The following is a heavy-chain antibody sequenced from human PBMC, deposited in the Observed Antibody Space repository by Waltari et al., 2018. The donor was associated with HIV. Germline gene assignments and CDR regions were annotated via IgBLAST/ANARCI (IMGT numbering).Heavy chain of an antibody. Sequence: QVQLQESGPGLVKPSQTLSLTCTVSGGSISSGSYYWSWIRQPAGKGLEWIGRIYTSGSTNHNPSLKSRVTISVDTSKNQFSLKLSSGTAADTAVYYCALATVTKAFDIWGQGTRVTVSS. J-gene: IGHJ3*02. CDR1: GGSISSGSYY. CDR3: ALATVTKAFDI. CDR2: IYTSGST. V-gene: IGHV4-61*02. D-gene: IGHD4-17*01.